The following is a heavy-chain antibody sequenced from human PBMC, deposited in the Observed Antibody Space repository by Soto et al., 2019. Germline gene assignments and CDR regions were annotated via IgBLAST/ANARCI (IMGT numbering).Heavy chain of an antibody. CDR1: GFTFTNSA. CDR3: AATSGGWNRGMDV. Sequence: VASVKVSCKASGFTFTNSAVQWVRQARGQRLECIGWIVVGTGNTNYAQELQDRVTITRDKSTGTAFMELSSLRSEDTAVYYCAATSGGWNRGMDVWGEGTTFPVSS. J-gene: IGHJ6*04. D-gene: IGHD6-19*01. CDR2: IVVGTGNT. V-gene: IGHV1-58*01.